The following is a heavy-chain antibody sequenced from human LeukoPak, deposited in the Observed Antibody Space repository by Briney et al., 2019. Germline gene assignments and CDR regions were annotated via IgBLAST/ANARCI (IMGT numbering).Heavy chain of an antibody. Sequence: QSGGSLRLSCAASGFTFDDYAMYWVRQAPGKGLEWVSLISWDGGSTYYADSVKGRFTISRDNSKNSLYLQMNSLRAEDTALYYCAKEGVSGYYHFDCWGQGTLVTVSS. D-gene: IGHD3-22*01. V-gene: IGHV3-43D*03. J-gene: IGHJ4*02. CDR2: ISWDGGST. CDR3: AKEGVSGYYHFDC. CDR1: GFTFDDYA.